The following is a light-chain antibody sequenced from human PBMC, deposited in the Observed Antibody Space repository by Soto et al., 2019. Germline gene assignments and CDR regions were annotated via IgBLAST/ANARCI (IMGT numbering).Light chain of an antibody. J-gene: IGKJ2*01. CDR3: QQRSNWPYT. Sequence: EIVLTQSPATLSLSPGERATLSCRASQSVSKYLAWYQQKPGQAPRLLIYDASNRATGIPVRFSGSGSGTDFTLTISSLEPEDFAVYYCQQRSNWPYTFGQGTKLEIK. V-gene: IGKV3-11*01. CDR1: QSVSKY. CDR2: DAS.